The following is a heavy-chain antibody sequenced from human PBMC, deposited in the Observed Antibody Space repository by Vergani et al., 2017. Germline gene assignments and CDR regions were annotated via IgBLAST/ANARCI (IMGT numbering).Heavy chain of an antibody. CDR2: INPSGGST. CDR3: ARVRRIQPQDDYYCGMDV. Sequence: QVQLVQSGAEVKKPGASVKVSCKASGYTFTSYYMHWVRQAPGQGLEWRGIINPSGGSTSYAQKFQGRVTMTRDTSTITVYMELSSLRSEDTAVYYCARVRRIQPQDDYYCGMDVWGQGTTVTVSS. J-gene: IGHJ6*02. V-gene: IGHV1-46*01. CDR1: GYTFTSYY. D-gene: IGHD5-18*01.